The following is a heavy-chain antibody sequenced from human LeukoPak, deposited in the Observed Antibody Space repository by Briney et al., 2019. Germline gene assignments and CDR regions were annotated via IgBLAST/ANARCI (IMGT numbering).Heavy chain of an antibody. CDR3: ARNLRGMTTVTTTGY. V-gene: IGHV1-2*02. CDR1: GYTFAGYY. J-gene: IGHJ4*02. CDR2: INPNSGGT. D-gene: IGHD4-17*01. Sequence: ASVKVSCKASGYTFAGYYMHWVRQAPGQGLGWMGWINPNSGGTNYAQKFQGRVTMTRDTSISTAYMELSRLRSDDTAVYYCARNLRGMTTVTTTGYWGQGTLVTVSS.